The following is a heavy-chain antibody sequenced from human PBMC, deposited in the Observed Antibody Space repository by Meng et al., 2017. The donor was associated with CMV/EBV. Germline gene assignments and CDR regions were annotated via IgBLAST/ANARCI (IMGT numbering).Heavy chain of an antibody. D-gene: IGHD1-14*01. CDR3: ARVTEGDWYFDL. Sequence: GPLRPPCAAHGGSFSGYHWNWIRQPPGKGLECIGEINHSGTTIYSPSLRSRVTISIDRSKKQFSLRPNSVTAADTTVYYCARVTEGDWYFDLWGRGTLVTVSS. CDR1: GGSFSGYH. CDR2: INHSGTT. J-gene: IGHJ2*01. V-gene: IGHV4-34*01.